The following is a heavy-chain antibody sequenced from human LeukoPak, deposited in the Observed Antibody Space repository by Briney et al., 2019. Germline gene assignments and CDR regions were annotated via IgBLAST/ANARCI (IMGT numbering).Heavy chain of an antibody. Sequence: GASVKVSCKASGYTFTSYGINWVRQAPGQGLEWMGWISVYNGNTNYAQKLQGRVTMTTDTSTSTAYMELRSLRSDDTAVYYCARNYYASGSYYNWFDPWGQGTLVTVSS. CDR2: ISVYNGNT. V-gene: IGHV1-18*01. CDR3: ARNYYASGSYYNWFDP. CDR1: GYTFTSYG. D-gene: IGHD3-10*01. J-gene: IGHJ5*02.